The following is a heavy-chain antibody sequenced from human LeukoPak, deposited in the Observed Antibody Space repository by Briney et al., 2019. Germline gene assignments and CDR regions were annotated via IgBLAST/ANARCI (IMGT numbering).Heavy chain of an antibody. J-gene: IGHJ6*03. D-gene: IGHD3-9*01. CDR3: ARDHDWDYIDV. CDR1: GYSISSGYY. Sequence: PSETLSLTCTVSGYSISSGYYWGWTRQPPGKGLEWIGSIYHSGSTYYNPSLKSRVTISVDTSKNQFSLKLSSVTAADTAVYYCARDHDWDYIDVWGKGTTVTVSS. CDR2: IYHSGST. V-gene: IGHV4-38-2*02.